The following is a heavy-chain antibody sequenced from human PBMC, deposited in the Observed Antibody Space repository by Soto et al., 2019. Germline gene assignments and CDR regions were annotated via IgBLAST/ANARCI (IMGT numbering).Heavy chain of an antibody. CDR2: ISGSGKDT. CDR1: GFTFSNYI. D-gene: IGHD6-6*01. J-gene: IGHJ6*02. Sequence: VDLVESGGGLVKPGGSLTLSCATSGFTFSNYIMNWVRQAPGKGLEWVASISGSGKDTFYRDSVKGRFTISRDNAESSLVLQMNSLTVDDTAVYHCARVHLVRTSSYYCGMDVWGPGTTVTVSS. CDR3: ARVHLVRTSSYYCGMDV. V-gene: IGHV3-21*06.